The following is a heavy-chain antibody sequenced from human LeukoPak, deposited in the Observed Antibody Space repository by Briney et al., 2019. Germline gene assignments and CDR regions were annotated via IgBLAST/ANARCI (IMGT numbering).Heavy chain of an antibody. V-gene: IGHV3-30-3*01. D-gene: IGHD3-10*01. Sequence: PGRSLRLSCAASGFTFSSYAMHWVRQAPGKGLEWVAVISYDGSNKYYADSVKGRFTISRDNSKNTLYLQMNSLRAEDTAVYYCAKVPAGTGSWGQGTLVTVSS. CDR1: GFTFSSYA. CDR2: ISYDGSNK. J-gene: IGHJ5*02. CDR3: AKVPAGTGS.